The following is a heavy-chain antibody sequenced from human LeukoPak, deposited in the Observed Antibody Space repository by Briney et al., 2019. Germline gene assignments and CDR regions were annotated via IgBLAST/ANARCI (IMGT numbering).Heavy chain of an antibody. CDR2: IYPGDYDT. V-gene: IGHV5-51*03. D-gene: IGHD4-11*01. Sequence: GQSLTISCKGSGYSFSNYWIAWVRQMPGKGLEYMGIIYPGDYDTRYSPSFRGQVTISVDKSIATAYLQWASLKASDTATYYCARAPTSVSNPYYFDSWGQGTLVTVSS. CDR1: GYSFSNYW. J-gene: IGHJ4*02. CDR3: ARAPTSVSNPYYFDS.